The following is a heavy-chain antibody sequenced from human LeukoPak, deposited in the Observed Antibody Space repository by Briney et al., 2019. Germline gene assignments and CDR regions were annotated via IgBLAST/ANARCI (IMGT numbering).Heavy chain of an antibody. J-gene: IGHJ4*02. Sequence: SETLSLTCTVSAGSITSSSYYWGWIRQPPGKGREWIGTIYYSGRTYSNPSLKSRVTISVDTSKSQFSLNLSSVTAADTAVYYCARRAASAGYFDYWGQGTLVTVSS. CDR1: AGSITSSSYY. D-gene: IGHD6-13*01. CDR3: ARRAASAGYFDY. V-gene: IGHV4-39*01. CDR2: IYYSGRT.